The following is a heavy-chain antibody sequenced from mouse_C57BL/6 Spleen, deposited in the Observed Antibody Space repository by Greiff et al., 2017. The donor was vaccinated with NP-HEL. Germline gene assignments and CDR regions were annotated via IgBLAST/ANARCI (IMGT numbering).Heavy chain of an antibody. V-gene: IGHV1-19*01. CDR2: INPYNGGT. D-gene: IGHD3-2*02. Sequence: EVKLVESGPVLVKPGASVKMSCKASGYTFTDYYMNWVKQSHGKSLEWIGVINPYNGGTSYNQKFKGKATLTVDKSSSTAYMELNSLTSEDSAVYYCASTAQATCVLYAMDYWGQGTSVTVSS. CDR1: GYTFTDYY. CDR3: ASTAQATCVLYAMDY. J-gene: IGHJ4*01.